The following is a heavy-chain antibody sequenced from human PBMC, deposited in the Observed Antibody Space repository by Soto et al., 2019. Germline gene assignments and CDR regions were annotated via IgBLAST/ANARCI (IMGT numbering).Heavy chain of an antibody. CDR1: GASMSSTCW. J-gene: IGHJ5*02. V-gene: IGHV4-4*02. D-gene: IGHD1-1*01. CDR2: IYHTGTT. Sequence: PSETRSLSCFVSGASMSSTCWWSWGRQTPGKRLEWVGQIYHTGTTSYNPSLKNRVTISLDKANNQFSLGLTSMTAADTAVYYCVYFFSRIVEETNDLPTCGQGTLVTGSS. CDR3: VYFFSRIVEETNDLPT.